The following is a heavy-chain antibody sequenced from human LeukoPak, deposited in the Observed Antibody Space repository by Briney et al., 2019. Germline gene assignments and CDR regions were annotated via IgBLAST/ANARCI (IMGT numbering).Heavy chain of an antibody. Sequence: GGSLRLSCAASGFTFSSYAMHWVRQAPGKGLEWVAVISHDRSNKYYADSVKGRFTISRDNSKNTLYLQMNSLRAEDTAVYYCARDGSGGSCFDYWGQGTLVTVSS. D-gene: IGHD2-15*01. J-gene: IGHJ4*02. CDR3: ARDGSGGSCFDY. CDR2: ISHDRSNK. V-gene: IGHV3-30-3*01. CDR1: GFTFSSYA.